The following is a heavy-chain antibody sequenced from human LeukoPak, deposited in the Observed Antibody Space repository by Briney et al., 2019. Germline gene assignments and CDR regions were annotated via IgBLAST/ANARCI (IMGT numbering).Heavy chain of an antibody. CDR1: GFTFSSYS. Sequence: GGSLRLSCAASGFTFSSYSMNWVRQAPGKGLEWVSYIISSSSTIYYADSVKGRFTISRDNAKNSLYLQMNSLRAEDTAVYYCARRPLDYGDYSPGGYYSYRMDVWGQGTTVPVSS. CDR3: ARRPLDYGDYSPGGYYSYRMDV. CDR2: IISSSSTI. J-gene: IGHJ6*02. V-gene: IGHV3-48*04. D-gene: IGHD4-17*01.